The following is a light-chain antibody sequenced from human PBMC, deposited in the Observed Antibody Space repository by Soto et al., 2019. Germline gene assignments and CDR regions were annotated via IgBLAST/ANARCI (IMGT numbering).Light chain of an antibody. J-gene: IGKJ1*01. CDR2: DAS. CDR3: QQYDSYSWT. Sequence: DIQITQAPSTLSTPLRDRLSITGRASQSISSCLAWYQQKPGQAPKLLIYDASSRATGVPSRFSGSGSGTEFTLTISSLQTDDFAIYYCQQYDSYSWTFGQGTKVDIK. V-gene: IGKV1-5*01. CDR1: QSISSC.